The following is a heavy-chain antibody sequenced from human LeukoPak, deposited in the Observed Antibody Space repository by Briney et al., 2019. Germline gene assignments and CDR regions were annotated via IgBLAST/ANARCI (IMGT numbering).Heavy chain of an antibody. Sequence: PGGSLRLSCAASGFTFSSYWMSWVRQAPGKGLEWVGRIKRKNDLGTTDYAAPVKARFTTSRDDSKNTLYLQMNSLKTEDTAVYYCTAENFLYAFDIWGQGTMVTVSS. CDR3: TAENFLYAFDI. V-gene: IGHV3-15*01. CDR2: IKRKNDLGTT. J-gene: IGHJ3*02. CDR1: GFTFSSYW. D-gene: IGHD1-7*01.